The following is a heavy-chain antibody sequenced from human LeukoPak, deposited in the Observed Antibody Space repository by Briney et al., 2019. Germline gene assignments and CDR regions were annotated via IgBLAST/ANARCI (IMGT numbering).Heavy chain of an antibody. CDR2: ISGNGGST. V-gene: IGHV3-23*01. CDR1: GFTFSSYA. Sequence: GGSLRLSCAASGFTFSSYAMRWVRQAPGKGLEWVSAISGNGGSTYYADSVKGRFTISRDNSKNTLYLQMNSLRAEDTAVYYWAKDPCYGSEWDGMDVWGKGTTVTVSS. D-gene: IGHD3-10*01. CDR3: AKDPCYGSEWDGMDV. J-gene: IGHJ6*01.